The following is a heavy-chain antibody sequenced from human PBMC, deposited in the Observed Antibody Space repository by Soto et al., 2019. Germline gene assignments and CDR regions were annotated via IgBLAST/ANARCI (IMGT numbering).Heavy chain of an antibody. CDR3: AHSLADEPGKYNSFDP. CDR2: IYWDDDK. Sequence: QITLKESGPTLVKPTQTLTLTCTFSGFSLSTSGVGVGWIRQPPGKALEWLALIYWDDDKRYSPSLKSRLTITNDTSKNLVVLTMTNMDPVDTATYYGAHSLADEPGKYNSFDPWGQGTLVTVSS. J-gene: IGHJ5*02. D-gene: IGHD2-2*01. CDR1: GFSLSTSGVG. V-gene: IGHV2-5*02.